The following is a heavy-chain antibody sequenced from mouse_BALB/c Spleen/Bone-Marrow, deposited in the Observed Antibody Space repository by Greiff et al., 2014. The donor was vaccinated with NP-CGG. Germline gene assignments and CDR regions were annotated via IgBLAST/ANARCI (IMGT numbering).Heavy chain of an antibody. CDR3: ARGYYYGSTYGWYFDV. CDR2: IYPGDGDT. D-gene: IGHD1-1*01. CDR1: AYTFTSYW. Sequence: QVQLQQSGAELARPGASVKLSCKAPAYTFTSYWMQWVKQRPGQGLEWIGAIYPGDGDTRYTQKFKGKATLTADKSSSTAYMQLSSLASEDSAVYYCARGYYYGSTYGWYFDVWGAGTTVTVSS. J-gene: IGHJ1*01. V-gene: IGHV1-87*01.